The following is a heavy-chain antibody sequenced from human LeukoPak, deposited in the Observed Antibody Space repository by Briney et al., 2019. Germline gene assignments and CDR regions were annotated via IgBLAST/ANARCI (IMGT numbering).Heavy chain of an antibody. CDR3: ARDRSGENDYGDYAYDY. CDR2: ISAYNGNT. CDR1: GYTFTSYG. Sequence: ASVKVSCKASGYTFTSYGISWVRQAPGQGLEWMGWISAYNGNTNYAQKLQGRVTMTTDTSTSTAYMELRSLRSDDTAVYYCARDRSGENDYGDYAYDYWGQGTLVTVSS. V-gene: IGHV1-18*01. D-gene: IGHD4-17*01. J-gene: IGHJ4*02.